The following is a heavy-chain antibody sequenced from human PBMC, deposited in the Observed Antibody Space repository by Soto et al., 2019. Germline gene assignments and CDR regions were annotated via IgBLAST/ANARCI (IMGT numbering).Heavy chain of an antibody. V-gene: IGHV4-34*01. CDR1: GGSFSGYY. CDR3: ARDPLSYCSSTSCYTRGWFDP. D-gene: IGHD2-2*02. CDR2: INHSGST. Sequence: SETLSLTCAVYGGSFSGYYWSWIRQPPGKGLEWIGEINHSGSTNYNPSLKSRVTISVDTSKNQFSLKLSSVTAADTAVYYCARDPLSYCSSTSCYTRGWFDPWGQGTLVTVSS. J-gene: IGHJ5*02.